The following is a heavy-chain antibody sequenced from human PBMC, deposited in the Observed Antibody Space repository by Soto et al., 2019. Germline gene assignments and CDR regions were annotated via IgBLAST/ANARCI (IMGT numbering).Heavy chain of an antibody. CDR2: ISGNGRII. CDR3: ARDFDADSRTDFDY. D-gene: IGHD4-17*01. CDR1: GFIFSDYY. Sequence: QVQLVESGGGLVKPGGSLRLSCATSGFIFSDYYMHWIRQAPGKGLEWISYISGNGRIIQYADSAKGRFTISRDNAKNSLYLQMNRLRAEDTALYFCARDFDADSRTDFDYWGQGTLVTVSS. J-gene: IGHJ4*02. V-gene: IGHV3-11*01.